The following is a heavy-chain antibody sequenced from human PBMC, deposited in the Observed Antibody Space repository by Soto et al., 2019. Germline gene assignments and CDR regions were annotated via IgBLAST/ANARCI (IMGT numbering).Heavy chain of an antibody. Sequence: GGSLRLSCGGSGFTFSGYGMHWVRQAPGKGLDWLAVISYDGSKEYYADSVRGRFTISRDNSNNTLFLQMNSLRPEDTSVYYCAKDTTGHYGSGGHLACWAQGISVTVSS. CDR3: AKDTTGHYGSGGHLAC. CDR2: ISYDGSKE. D-gene: IGHD3-10*01. CDR1: GFTFSGYG. J-gene: IGHJ4*02. V-gene: IGHV3-30*18.